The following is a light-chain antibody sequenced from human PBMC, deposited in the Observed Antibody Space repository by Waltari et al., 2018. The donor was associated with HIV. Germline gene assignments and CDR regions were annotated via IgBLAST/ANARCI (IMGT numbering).Light chain of an antibody. CDR2: WAS. J-gene: IGKJ2*01. Sequence: DIVMTQSPDSLAVPLGGRAPINCNPSQIVLYSSNNKNYLAWYQQKPGQPPKLLIYWASTRESGVPDRFSGSGSGTDFTLTISSLQAEDVAVYYCQQYYSTPYTFGQGTKLEIK. CDR3: QQYYSTPYT. V-gene: IGKV4-1*01. CDR1: QIVLYSSNNKNY.